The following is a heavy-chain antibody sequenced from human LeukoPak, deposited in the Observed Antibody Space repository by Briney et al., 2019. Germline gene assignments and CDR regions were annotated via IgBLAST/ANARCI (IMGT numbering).Heavy chain of an antibody. CDR3: AREVVNYHGSGSFSPRQDYNGMDV. CDR1: GHSFGNYG. CDR2: ISAHNGNI. D-gene: IGHD3-10*01. J-gene: IGHJ6*02. V-gene: IGHV1-18*01. Sequence: ASVKVSCKASGHSFGNYGFSWVRQAPGEGLEGMGRISAHNGNINYAQKFQGRLTMTTDTSTTTDYMELRSLRSDDTAVYYCAREVVNYHGSGSFSPRQDYNGMDVWGQGTTVIVSS.